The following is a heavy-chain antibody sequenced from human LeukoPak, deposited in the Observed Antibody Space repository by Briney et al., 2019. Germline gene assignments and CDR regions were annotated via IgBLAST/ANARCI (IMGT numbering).Heavy chain of an antibody. CDR2: TRSSGSTI. CDR1: RFTFSDYY. D-gene: IGHD3-10*01. V-gene: IGHV3-11*04. J-gene: IGHJ6*03. Sequence: GGSLRLSCAASRFTFSDYYMNWIRQAPGKGLEWIASTRSSGSTIKYADPVKGRFTISRDNAKNSLYLQMNSLRAEDTAVYSCARGPYGSGSYYPLRSYYYMDVWGKGTTVTVSS. CDR3: ARGPYGSGSYYPLRSYYYMDV.